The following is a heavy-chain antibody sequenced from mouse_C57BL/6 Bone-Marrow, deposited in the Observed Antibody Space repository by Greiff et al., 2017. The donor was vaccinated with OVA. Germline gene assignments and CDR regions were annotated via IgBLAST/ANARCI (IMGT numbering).Heavy chain of an antibody. CDR3: ARAYYGVVAY. CDR2: IHPNSGST. J-gene: IGHJ2*01. Sequence: QVQLQQPGAELVKPGASVKLSCKASGYTFTSYWMHWVKQRPGQGLEWIGMIHPNSGSTNYNEKFTSKATLTVDKSSSTAYMQLSSLTSEDSAVYYCARAYYGVVAYWGQGTTLTVSS. CDR1: GYTFTSYW. V-gene: IGHV1-64*01. D-gene: IGHD1-1*01.